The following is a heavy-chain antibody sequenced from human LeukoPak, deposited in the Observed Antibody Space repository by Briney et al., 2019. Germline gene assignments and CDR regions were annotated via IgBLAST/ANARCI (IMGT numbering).Heavy chain of an antibody. V-gene: IGHV1-69*13. CDR2: IIPIFGTA. Sequence: EASVKVSCKASGGTFSSYAISWVRQAPGQGLEWMGGIIPIFGTANYAQTFQGRVTITADESTSTAYMELSSLRSEDTAVYYCARARDDYVWGSPFDYWGQGTLVTVSS. CDR3: ARARDDYVWGSPFDY. J-gene: IGHJ4*02. D-gene: IGHD3-16*01. CDR1: GGTFSSYA.